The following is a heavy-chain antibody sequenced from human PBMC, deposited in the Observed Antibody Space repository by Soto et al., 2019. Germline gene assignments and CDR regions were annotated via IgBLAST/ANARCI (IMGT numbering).Heavy chain of an antibody. J-gene: IGHJ3*02. V-gene: IGHV1-18*01. CDR3: ARAPNIVVVPAATLRANAFDI. D-gene: IGHD2-2*01. CDR1: GYTFTSYG. CDR2: ISAYNGNT. Sequence: SVKVSCKASGYTFTSYGISWVRQAPGQRHERMRWISAYNGNTNYAQKLQGRVTMTTDTSTSTAYMELRSLRSDDTAVYYCARAPNIVVVPAATLRANAFDIWGQGTMVT.